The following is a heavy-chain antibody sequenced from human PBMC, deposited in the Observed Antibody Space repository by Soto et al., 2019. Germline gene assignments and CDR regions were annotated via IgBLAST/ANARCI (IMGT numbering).Heavy chain of an antibody. CDR3: ARTGKGIAVAGTGDN. D-gene: IGHD6-19*01. CDR1: GFTFSSYS. J-gene: IGHJ4*02. CDR2: ISSSSSTI. Sequence: GGSLRLSCAASGFTFSSYSMNWVRQAPGKGLEWVSYISSSSSTIYYADSVKGRFTISRDNAKNSLYLQMNSLRDEDTAVYYCARTGKGIAVAGTGDNWGQGTLVTVSS. V-gene: IGHV3-48*02.